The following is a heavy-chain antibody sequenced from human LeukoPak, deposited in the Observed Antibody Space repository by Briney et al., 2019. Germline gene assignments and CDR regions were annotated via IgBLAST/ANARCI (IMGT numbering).Heavy chain of an antibody. Sequence: GRSLRLSCAASGFIFDDYAMHWVRQAPGKGLEWVSGISWNSGTIGYADSVKGRFTISRDNAKNSLYLQMNSLRAEDTAVYYCARSDYGDYSDYWGQGTLVTVSS. CDR3: ARSDYGDYSDY. D-gene: IGHD3-16*01. CDR2: ISWNSGTI. J-gene: IGHJ4*02. CDR1: GFIFDDYA. V-gene: IGHV3-9*01.